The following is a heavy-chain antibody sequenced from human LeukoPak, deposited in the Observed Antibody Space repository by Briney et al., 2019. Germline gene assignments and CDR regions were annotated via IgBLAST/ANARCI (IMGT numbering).Heavy chain of an antibody. J-gene: IGHJ3*02. Sequence: GESLKISCKGSGYSFTSYWIGWVRHMPGKGLEWMGIIYPVDSDTRYSPSFQGQVTISADKSISTAYLQWSSLKASDTAMYYCARPAMVRGVIDAFDMWGQGTMVTVSS. D-gene: IGHD3-10*01. CDR2: IYPVDSDT. CDR1: GYSFTSYW. V-gene: IGHV5-51*01. CDR3: ARPAMVRGVIDAFDM.